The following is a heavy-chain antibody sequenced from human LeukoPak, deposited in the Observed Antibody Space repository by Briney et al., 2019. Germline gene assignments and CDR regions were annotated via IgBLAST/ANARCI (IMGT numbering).Heavy chain of an antibody. Sequence: SETLSLTCTVSGGSISSGGYYWSWIRQPPGKGLEWIGYIYHSGSTYYNPSLKSRVTISVDRSKNQFSLKLSSVTAADTAVYYCARPVTGTTLGGRAFDIWGQGTMVTVSS. D-gene: IGHD1-7*01. J-gene: IGHJ3*02. CDR2: IYHSGST. V-gene: IGHV4-30-2*01. CDR1: GGSISSGGYY. CDR3: ARPVTGTTLGGRAFDI.